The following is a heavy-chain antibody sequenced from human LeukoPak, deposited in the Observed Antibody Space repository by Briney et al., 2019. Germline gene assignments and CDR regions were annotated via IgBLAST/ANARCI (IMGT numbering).Heavy chain of an antibody. CDR2: IRYDGSNK. Sequence: GGSLRLSYSASGFTFSSYGMHWVRQAPGKGLEWVAFIRYDGSNKYYADSVKGRFTISRDNSKNTLYLQMNSLRAEDTAVYYCAKDGTTYYDFWSGYYTPYYFDYWGQGTLVTVSS. V-gene: IGHV3-30*02. D-gene: IGHD3-3*01. J-gene: IGHJ4*02. CDR3: AKDGTTYYDFWSGYYTPYYFDY. CDR1: GFTFSSYG.